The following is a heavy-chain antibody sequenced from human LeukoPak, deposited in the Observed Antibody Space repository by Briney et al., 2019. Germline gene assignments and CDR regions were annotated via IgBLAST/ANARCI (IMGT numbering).Heavy chain of an antibody. V-gene: IGHV1-18*01. J-gene: IGHJ4*02. CDR2: ISAYNGNT. CDR3: ARDGAFYYDSSGYSFDY. CDR1: GYTFTSYG. Sequence: AXVKVSCKASGYTFTSYGISWVRQAPGQGLEWMGWISAYNGNTNYAQKLQGRVTMTTDKSTSTAYMELRSLRSDDTAVYYCARDGAFYYDSSGYSFDYWGQGTLVTVSS. D-gene: IGHD3-22*01.